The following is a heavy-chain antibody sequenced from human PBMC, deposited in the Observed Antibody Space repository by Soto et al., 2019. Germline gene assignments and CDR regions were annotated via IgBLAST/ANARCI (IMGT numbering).Heavy chain of an antibody. CDR2: MNPNSGNT. J-gene: IGHJ6*03. CDR1: GYTFTSYD. V-gene: IGHV1-8*01. Sequence: GASVKVSCKASGYTFTSYDINWVRQATGQGLEWMGWMNPNSGNTGYAQKFQGRVTMTRNTSISTAYMEMSSLRSEDTAVYYCARGRYYYSYMDVWGKGTTVTVSS. CDR3: ARGRYYYSYMDV.